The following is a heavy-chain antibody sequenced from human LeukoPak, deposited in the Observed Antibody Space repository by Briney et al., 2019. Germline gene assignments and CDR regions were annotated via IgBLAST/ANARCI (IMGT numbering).Heavy chain of an antibody. V-gene: IGHV5-51*01. CDR3: ARAKADCSSTSCFTDAFDI. J-gene: IGHJ3*02. CDR2: IHPGDSET. D-gene: IGHD2-2*02. Sequence: GESLKISCEGSGYSFTIYWIGWVRQMPGKGLEWMGIIHPGDSETRYSPSFQGQVTISADKSITTAYLQWSSLKASDTAMYYCARAKADCSSTSCFTDAFDIWGQGTVVTVSS. CDR1: GYSFTIYW.